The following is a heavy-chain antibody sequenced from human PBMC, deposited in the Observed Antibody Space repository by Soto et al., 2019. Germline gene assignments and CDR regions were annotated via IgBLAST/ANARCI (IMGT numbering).Heavy chain of an antibody. CDR3: ARDPDKNSKIEH. D-gene: IGHD3-22*01. Sequence: GGSLRLSCTSSVFTFSDHHMSWIRQAPGKGLEWVSYISPSGSPLYYADSVKGRFTISRDNAKNSLYLQMSSLRAEDTALYYCARDPDKNSKIEHWGQGT. CDR1: VFTFSDHH. CDR2: ISPSGSPL. V-gene: IGHV3-11*01. J-gene: IGHJ4*02.